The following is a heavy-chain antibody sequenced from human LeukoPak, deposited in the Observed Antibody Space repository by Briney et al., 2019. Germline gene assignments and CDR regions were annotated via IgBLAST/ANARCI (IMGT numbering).Heavy chain of an antibody. V-gene: IGHV4-34*01. CDR2: INHSGST. CDR3: ARRSTRYYYYYGMDV. CDR1: GGFFSGYY. D-gene: IGHD2-15*01. Sequence: SETLSLTCAVYGGFFSGYYWSWIRQPPGKGLEWIGEINHSGSTNYNPSLKSRVTISVDTSKNQFSLKLSSVTAADTAVYYCARRSTRYYYYYGMDVWGKGTTVTVSS. J-gene: IGHJ6*04.